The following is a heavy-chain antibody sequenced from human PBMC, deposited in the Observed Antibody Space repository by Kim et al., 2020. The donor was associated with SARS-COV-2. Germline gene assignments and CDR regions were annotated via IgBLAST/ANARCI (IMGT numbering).Heavy chain of an antibody. V-gene: IGHV3-30*18. CDR2: ISFDESNK. Sequence: GGSLRLSCAASGFSFSSCGMHWVRQAPGKGLEWVALISFDESNKQYGDAVKGRFTISRDNSKNTLYLQMNSLRVEDTDWXXXAKESEGGALRFLEWLSKGGNXYYGLDVWGQGXTVTVSS. CDR3: AKESEGGALRFLEWLSKGGNXYYGLDV. CDR1: GFSFSSCG. D-gene: IGHD3-3*01. J-gene: IGHJ6*02.